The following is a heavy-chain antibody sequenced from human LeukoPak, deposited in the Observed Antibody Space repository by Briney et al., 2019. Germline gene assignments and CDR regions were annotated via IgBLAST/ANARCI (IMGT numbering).Heavy chain of an antibody. V-gene: IGHV1-2*02. CDR1: GYTFTGYY. CDR2: INPNSGGT. Sequence: ASVKVSCKASGYTFTGYYMHWVRQAPGQGLERMGWINPNSGGTNYEQKFQGRVNMTRDTSISTAYMELSRLRSDDTAVYYCAREGPTGAAMLDYYYMDVWGKGTTVTVSS. CDR3: AREGPTGAAMLDYYYMDV. D-gene: IGHD2-2*01. J-gene: IGHJ6*03.